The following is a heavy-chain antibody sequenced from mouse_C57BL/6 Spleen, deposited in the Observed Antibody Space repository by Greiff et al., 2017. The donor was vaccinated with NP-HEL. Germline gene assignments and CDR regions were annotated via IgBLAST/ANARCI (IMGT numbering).Heavy chain of an antibody. J-gene: IGHJ1*03. V-gene: IGHV1-80*01. Sequence: QVQLKQSGAELVKPGASVKISCKASGYAFSSYWMNWVKQRPGKGLEWIGQIYPGDGDTNYNGKFKGKATLTADKSSSTAYMQLSSLTSEDSAVYFCAREGVPERYFDVWGTGTTVTVSS. CDR2: IYPGDGDT. CDR3: AREGVPERYFDV. D-gene: IGHD2-14*01. CDR1: GYAFSSYW.